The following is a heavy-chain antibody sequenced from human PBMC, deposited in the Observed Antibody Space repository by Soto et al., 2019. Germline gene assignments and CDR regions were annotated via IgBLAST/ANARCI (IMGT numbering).Heavy chain of an antibody. V-gene: IGHV4-39*01. CDR2: MFYSGAT. CDR3: ARHKIGSDWLDP. Sequence: PSETLSLTCTVSGGSISDISYCWGWIRQPPGKGLQWIGCMFYSGATYYNPSLKNRVTLSVDTSNHEFSLKLVSVTAPDTAVYYCARHKIGSDWLDPWGQGTPVTVSS. CDR1: GGSISDISYC. D-gene: IGHD2-15*01. J-gene: IGHJ5*02.